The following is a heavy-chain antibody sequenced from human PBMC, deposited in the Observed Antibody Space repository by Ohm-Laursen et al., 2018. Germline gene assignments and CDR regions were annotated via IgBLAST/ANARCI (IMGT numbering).Heavy chain of an antibody. CDR1: GFTFSSYA. CDR2: ISGSGGST. V-gene: IGHV3-23*01. Sequence: SLRLSCTASGFTFSSYAMSWVRQAPGKGLEWVSAISGSGGSTYYADSVKGRFTISRDNSKNTLYLQMNSLRPEDTAMFYCAEDLQTFTFGYTYGTWGQGTLVTVSS. CDR3: AEDLQTFTFGYTYGT. J-gene: IGHJ5*02. D-gene: IGHD5-18*01.